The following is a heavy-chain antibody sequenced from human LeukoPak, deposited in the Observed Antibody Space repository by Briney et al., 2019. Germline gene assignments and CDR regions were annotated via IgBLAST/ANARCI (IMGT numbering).Heavy chain of an antibody. CDR3: AREVGRGFDY. V-gene: IGHV1-18*01. CDR1: GYTFTNFE. D-gene: IGHD1-26*01. J-gene: IGHJ4*02. Sequence: ASVKVSCEASGYTFTNFEITWVRQAPGQGLEWMGWISAYNSNTHYAQKLQGRVTMTTDTSTSTAYMEVRSLRSDDTAVYYCAREVGRGFDYWGQGTLVTVSS. CDR2: ISAYNSNT.